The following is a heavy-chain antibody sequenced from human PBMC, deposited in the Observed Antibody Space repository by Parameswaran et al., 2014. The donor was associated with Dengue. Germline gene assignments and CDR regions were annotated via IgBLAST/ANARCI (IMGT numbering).Heavy chain of an antibody. V-gene: IGHV3-23*01. Sequence: RWIRQPPGKGLEWVSIISASGDSTFYADSVKGRFTISRDNSMNTLYLQMNTLRADDTAVYYCAKVNSPATVTTKREFGYRGQGTLVTVSS. D-gene: IGHD4-17*01. CDR3: AKVNSPATVTTKREFGY. CDR2: ISASGDST. J-gene: IGHJ4*02.